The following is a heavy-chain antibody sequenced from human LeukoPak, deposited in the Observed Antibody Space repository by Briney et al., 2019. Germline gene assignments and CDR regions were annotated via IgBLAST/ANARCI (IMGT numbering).Heavy chain of an antibody. V-gene: IGHV4-39*07. CDR2: INHSGST. CDR1: GGSTSSGDYY. J-gene: IGHJ4*02. Sequence: PSETLSLTCTVSGGSTSSGDYYWSWIRQPPGKGLEWIGEINHSGSTNYNPSLKSRVTISVDTSKNQFSLKLSSVTAADTAVYYCARGINYDSKYYFDYWGQGTLVTVSS. CDR3: ARGINYDSKYYFDY. D-gene: IGHD3-22*01.